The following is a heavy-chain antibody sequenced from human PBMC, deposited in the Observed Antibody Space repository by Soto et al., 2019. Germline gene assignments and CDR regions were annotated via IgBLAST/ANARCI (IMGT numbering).Heavy chain of an antibody. D-gene: IGHD6-6*01. CDR1: GFTFGDYA. Sequence: LSLSCTAAGFTFGDYAMSWFRQAPGKVRGWVGFIRSKAYGGTTEYSASVKGRFTISRDDSTRIAYLQMNSLTTEDTAVYYCTGQYSSSSGYYYYGMDVWGQGTTVTVSS. J-gene: IGHJ6*02. V-gene: IGHV3-49*03. CDR3: TGQYSSSSGYYYYGMDV. CDR2: IRSKAYGGTT.